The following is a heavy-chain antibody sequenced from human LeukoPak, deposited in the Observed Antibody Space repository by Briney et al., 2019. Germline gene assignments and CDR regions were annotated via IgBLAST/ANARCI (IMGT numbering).Heavy chain of an antibody. D-gene: IGHD3-10*01. CDR1: GDTFSSYA. CDR3: ARGLSHYFPGYDY. J-gene: IGHJ4*02. CDR2: IVPTVKIA. Sequence: GASVKVSCKASGDTFSSYAILWVRQAPGQGLEWMGRIVPTVKIANYAQKFQGRVTITADKSTSTAYMELSSLRSEDTAVYYCARGLSHYFPGYDYWGQGTLVTVSS. V-gene: IGHV1-69*04.